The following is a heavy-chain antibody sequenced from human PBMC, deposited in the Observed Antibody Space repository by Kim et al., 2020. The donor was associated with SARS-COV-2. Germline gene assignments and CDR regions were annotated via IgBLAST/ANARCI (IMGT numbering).Heavy chain of an antibody. CDR1: GGTFSSYA. D-gene: IGHD5-18*01. CDR2: IIPILGIA. J-gene: IGHJ6*02. CDR3: ARVPAMAPVSRPDADYYYYGMDV. Sequence: SVKVSCKASGGTFSSYAISWVRQAPGQGLEWMGRIIPILGIANYAQKFQGRVTITADKSTSTAYMELSSLRSEDTAVYYCARVPAMAPVSRPDADYYYYGMDVWGQGTTVTVSS. V-gene: IGHV1-69*04.